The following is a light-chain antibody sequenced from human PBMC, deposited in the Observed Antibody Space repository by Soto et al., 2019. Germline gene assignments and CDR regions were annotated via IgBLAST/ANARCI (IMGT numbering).Light chain of an antibody. J-gene: IGKJ3*01. Sequence: DIQMTQSPSSLSAYVGDRVTITCRASQGIITYFAWYQQKPGKVPKLLLYAASTLQSGDPSRFSGSGSGTDFTLTISSLQPEDVETYYWQKYNSAPFTFGPGTKVDIK. V-gene: IGKV1-27*01. CDR3: QKYNSAPFT. CDR1: QGIITY. CDR2: AAS.